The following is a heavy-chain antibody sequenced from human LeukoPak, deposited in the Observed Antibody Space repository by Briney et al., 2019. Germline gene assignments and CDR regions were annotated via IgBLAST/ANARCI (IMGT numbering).Heavy chain of an antibody. CDR2: INPNSGDT. Sequence: GASVTVSFKASGYTFTGYVMHWVRQAPGQGLEWMGWINPNSGDTKYTQKFQGRVTMTRDTSVSTAYMELNRLRSDDTAVYYCEKDDYWGQGTLVTVSS. J-gene: IGHJ4*02. CDR3: EKDDY. CDR1: GYTFTGYV. V-gene: IGHV1-2*02.